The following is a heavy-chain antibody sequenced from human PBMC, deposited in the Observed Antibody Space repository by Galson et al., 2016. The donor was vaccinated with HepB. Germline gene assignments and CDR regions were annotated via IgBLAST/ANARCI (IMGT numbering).Heavy chain of an antibody. CDR3: ARPRGYSSSCVDAYDI. D-gene: IGHD6-13*01. CDR1: GFTFSSYD. V-gene: IGHV3-64*01. J-gene: IGHJ3*02. Sequence: SLRLSCAASGFTFSSYDMHWVRQAPGKGLEYVSAISSNGGRTYYANSVKGRFTISRDNSKNTLYLQMGSLRAEDMAVYYCARPRGYSSSCVDAYDIWGQGTMVTVSS. CDR2: ISSNGGRT.